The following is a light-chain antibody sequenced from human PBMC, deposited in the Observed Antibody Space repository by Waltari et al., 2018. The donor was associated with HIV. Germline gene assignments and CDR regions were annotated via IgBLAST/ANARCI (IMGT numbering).Light chain of an antibody. Sequence: SYVLTQPPSVSVAPGQTARITCGGNNIGSKNVFWYQQKPGQAPVVVVYDFPARPTGILVQLSASSPGKPATRTVSRVEAGDEADYHCQVWDTGSDHVIFGGGTKLTVL. CDR2: DFP. CDR3: QVWDTGSDHVI. CDR1: NIGSKN. V-gene: IGLV3-21*02. J-gene: IGLJ2*01.